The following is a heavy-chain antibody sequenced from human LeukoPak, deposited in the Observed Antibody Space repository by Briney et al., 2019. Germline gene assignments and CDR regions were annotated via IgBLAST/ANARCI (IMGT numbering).Heavy chain of an antibody. Sequence: GGSLRLSCAASGFTFSSYDMHWVRQATGEGLEWVSAIGTAGDTYYLGSVKGRFTISRENAKNSLYLQMNSLRAEDTAVYYCAKLGQQLPDYYYYMDVWGKGTTVTVSS. V-gene: IGHV3-13*01. CDR3: AKLGQQLPDYYYYMDV. D-gene: IGHD6-13*01. J-gene: IGHJ6*03. CDR1: GFTFSSYD. CDR2: IGTAGDT.